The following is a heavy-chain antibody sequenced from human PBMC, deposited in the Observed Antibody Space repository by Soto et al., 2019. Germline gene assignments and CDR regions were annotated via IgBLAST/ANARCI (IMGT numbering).Heavy chain of an antibody. J-gene: IGHJ4*02. Sequence: SETLSLTCTVSGGSISSYYWNWFRQPPGKRLEWIGYVYYTGSTAYNPSFKSRVTISVGTSKNQFSLKLSSVTAADTAVYYCAREGGRYCSGGSCQVDYWGQGTLVTVSS. CDR1: GGSISSYY. CDR3: AREGGRYCSGGSCQVDY. V-gene: IGHV4-59*12. CDR2: VYYTGST. D-gene: IGHD2-15*01.